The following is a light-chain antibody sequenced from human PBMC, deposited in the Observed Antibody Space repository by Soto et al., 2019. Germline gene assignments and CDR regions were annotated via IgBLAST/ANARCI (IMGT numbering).Light chain of an antibody. CDR2: DAS. Sequence: GDRVTITCRASQSISSWLAWYQQKPGKAPKLLIYDASSLESGVPSRFSGSGSGTEFTLTISSLQPDDFATYYCQQFRTFGPGTKWISN. V-gene: IGKV1-5*01. J-gene: IGKJ3*01. CDR1: QSISSW. CDR3: QQFRT.